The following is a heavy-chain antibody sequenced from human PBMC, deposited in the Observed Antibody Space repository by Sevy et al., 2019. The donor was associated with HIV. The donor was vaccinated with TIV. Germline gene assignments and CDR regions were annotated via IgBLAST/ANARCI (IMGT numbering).Heavy chain of an antibody. Sequence: GGSLRLSCKVTGFTSGAFAMSWVRQTPVKGLEWISSISGSGGLTHYADSVKGRFTISRDKSKGTVDLEMYNLRGDDTAVYYCAKPNWNFRADWFDTWGQGTLVTVSS. CDR1: GFTSGAFA. D-gene: IGHD1-7*01. J-gene: IGHJ5*02. V-gene: IGHV3-23*01. CDR3: AKPNWNFRADWFDT. CDR2: ISGSGGLT.